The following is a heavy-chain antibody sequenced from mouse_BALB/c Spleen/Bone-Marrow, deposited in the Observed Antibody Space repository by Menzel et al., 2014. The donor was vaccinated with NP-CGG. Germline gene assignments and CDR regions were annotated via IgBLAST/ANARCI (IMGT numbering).Heavy chain of an antibody. Sequence: VQLQQSGAELVRPGSSVKISCKASGYAFSSYWMNWVKQRPGQGLEWIGQIYPGDGDTNYNGKFKGKATLTADKSSSTAYMQLSSLTSEDSAVYFCAREARTGAWFAYWGQGTLVTVSA. CDR2: IYPGDGDT. J-gene: IGHJ3*01. CDR1: GYAFSSYW. CDR3: AREARTGAWFAY. D-gene: IGHD4-1*01. V-gene: IGHV1-80*01.